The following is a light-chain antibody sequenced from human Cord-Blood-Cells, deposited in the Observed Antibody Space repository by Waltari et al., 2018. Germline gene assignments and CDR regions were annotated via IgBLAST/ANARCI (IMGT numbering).Light chain of an antibody. CDR2: GAS. CDR1: QGVNSSY. CDR3: QQYGSPWT. J-gene: IGKJ1*01. V-gene: IGKV3-20*01. Sequence: VLTHSPGTLSLSPGERATLSCRASQGVNSSYLAWYQQKPGQAPKLLIYGASNRASGIPDRFSGSGSGTDFTLTISRLEPEDFAVYYCQQYGSPWTFGQGTKVEIK.